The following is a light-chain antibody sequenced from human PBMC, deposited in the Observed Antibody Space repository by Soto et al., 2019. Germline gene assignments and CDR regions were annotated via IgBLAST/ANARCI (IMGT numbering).Light chain of an antibody. Sequence: DTVLTQSTAPLSFSPGESATLSCKASQSVSTYLAWYQQKHGQAPRLLIYDASNRVTGIPARFRGSRSGTDCTLTICSLEPDDVAVYYCQQRSNWQITFGQGTRLEI. CDR2: DAS. V-gene: IGKV3-11*01. CDR3: QQRSNWQIT. CDR1: QSVSTY. J-gene: IGKJ5*01.